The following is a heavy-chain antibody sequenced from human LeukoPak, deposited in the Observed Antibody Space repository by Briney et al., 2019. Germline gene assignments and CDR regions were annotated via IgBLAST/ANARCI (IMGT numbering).Heavy chain of an antibody. Sequence: RGALRLSCEASGVTFSKPLISWGPPAPRERLGRVGRLRSNTDGGTRDYATPENGRFTISSGDSKNTLYQQMNNLKTEDTAVYHCTAELGLWSGARYFDYWGQGTPVTVSS. CDR2: LRSNTDGGTR. V-gene: IGHV3-15*01. J-gene: IGHJ4*02. CDR3: TAELGLWSGARYFDY. CDR1: GVTFSKPL. D-gene: IGHD3-10*01.